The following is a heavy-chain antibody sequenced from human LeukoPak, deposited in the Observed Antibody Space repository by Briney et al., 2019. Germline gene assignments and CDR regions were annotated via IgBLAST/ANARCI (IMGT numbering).Heavy chain of an antibody. J-gene: IGHJ4*02. CDR1: GGSISSYC. Sequence: SETLSLTCTVSGGSISSYCWSWIRQPPGKGLEWIGYIYYSGSTNYNPSLKSRVTISVDTSKNQFSLKLSSVTAADTAVYYCARTPGSFDYWGQGTLVTVSS. D-gene: IGHD1-14*01. CDR2: IYYSGST. CDR3: ARTPGSFDY. V-gene: IGHV4-59*08.